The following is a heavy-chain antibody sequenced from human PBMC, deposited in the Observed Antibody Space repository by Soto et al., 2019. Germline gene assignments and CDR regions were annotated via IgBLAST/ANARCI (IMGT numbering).Heavy chain of an antibody. J-gene: IGHJ4*02. Sequence: GGSLRLSCAASGFTFSSCAMSWVRQAPGKGLEWVSAISGSGGSTYYADSLKGRFTISRDNSKNTLYLQMNSLRAEDTAVYYCAKEWGTRGYSYEYFDYWGQGTLVTVSS. CDR1: GFTFSSCA. CDR3: AKEWGTRGYSYEYFDY. D-gene: IGHD5-18*01. CDR2: ISGSGGST. V-gene: IGHV3-23*01.